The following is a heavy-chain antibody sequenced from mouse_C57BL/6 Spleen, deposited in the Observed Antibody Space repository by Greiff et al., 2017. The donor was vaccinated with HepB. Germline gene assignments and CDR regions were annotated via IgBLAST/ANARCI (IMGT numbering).Heavy chain of an antibody. Sequence: DVQLQESGHGLVKPSQSLSLTCSVTGYSITSGYYWNWIRQFPGNKLEWMGYISYDGSNNYNPSLKNRISITRDTSKNQFFLKLNSVTTEDTATYYCARVPNTSVVATDYYAMDYWGQGTSVTVSS. V-gene: IGHV3-6*01. CDR2: ISYDGSN. CDR3: ARVPNTSVVATDYYAMDY. D-gene: IGHD1-1*01. CDR1: GYSITSGYY. J-gene: IGHJ4*01.